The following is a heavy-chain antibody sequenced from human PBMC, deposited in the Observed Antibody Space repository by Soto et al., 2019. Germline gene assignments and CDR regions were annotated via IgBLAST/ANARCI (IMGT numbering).Heavy chain of an antibody. CDR1: GFTFSSYA. V-gene: IGHV3-30-3*01. Sequence: PGGSLRLSCAASGFTFSSYAMHWVRQAPGKGLEWVAVISYDGSNKYYADSVKGRFTISRDNSKNTLYQQMNSLRAEDTAVYYCARDPRSSGYFSYVLDYWGQGTLVTVSS. J-gene: IGHJ4*02. D-gene: IGHD3-22*01. CDR2: ISYDGSNK. CDR3: ARDPRSSGYFSYVLDY.